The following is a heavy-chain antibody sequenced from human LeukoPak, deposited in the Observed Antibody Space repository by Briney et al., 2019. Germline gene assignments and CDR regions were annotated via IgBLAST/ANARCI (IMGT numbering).Heavy chain of an antibody. Sequence: PGGSLRLSCAASGFTFSSYAMSWVRQAPGKGLEWVSAISGSGGSTYYADSVKGRFTISRDNSKNTLYLQMNSLRAEDTAVYYCAKGGDIYGSSWYGPWYYYYMDVWGKGTTVTVSS. D-gene: IGHD6-13*01. V-gene: IGHV3-23*01. CDR3: AKGGDIYGSSWYGPWYYYYMDV. CDR1: GFTFSSYA. J-gene: IGHJ6*03. CDR2: ISGSGGST.